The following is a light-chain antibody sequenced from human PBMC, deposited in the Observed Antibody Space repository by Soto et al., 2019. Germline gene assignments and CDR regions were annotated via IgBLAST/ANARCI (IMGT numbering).Light chain of an antibody. CDR2: HAS. V-gene: IGKV1-5*01. CDR3: QQYNPYPT. Sequence: DSQMTQSPSALSSSIVDRVTIAFRASQGISNWLAWYQQKPGKGPKLLIFHASSLESGVPSRFSGSGSGTEFTLTISSLQSDDFATYYCQQYNPYPTFGQGTKVDI. CDR1: QGISNW. J-gene: IGKJ1*01.